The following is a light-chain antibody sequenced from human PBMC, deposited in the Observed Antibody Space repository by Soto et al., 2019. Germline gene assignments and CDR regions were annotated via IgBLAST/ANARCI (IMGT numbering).Light chain of an antibody. V-gene: IGKV3-15*01. Sequence: ERMMTQSPATLSVSPGERVTLSCRASQDIRSSLAWYQQKPGQAPRLLIYGASIRATGVPATFSGSGSGTEFTLSISSLQSEHLGVYYCQQDSSWPLTFGGGTKVDIK. J-gene: IGKJ4*01. CDR1: QDIRSS. CDR2: GAS. CDR3: QQDSSWPLT.